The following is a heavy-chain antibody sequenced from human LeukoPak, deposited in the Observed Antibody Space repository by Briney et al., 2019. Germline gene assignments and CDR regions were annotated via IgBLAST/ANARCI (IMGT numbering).Heavy chain of an antibody. CDR1: GGSISGYY. D-gene: IGHD1-7*01. CDR3: ARLITGTTTAFDI. Sequence: SETLSLTCSVSGGSISGYYWTWIRQPAGKGLEWIGRVYTSGSTPYNPSLKTRLTMSVDTSKNQFSLKLSSVTAADTAVYYCARLITGTTTAFDIWGQGTMVTVSS. CDR2: VYTSGST. V-gene: IGHV4-4*07. J-gene: IGHJ3*02.